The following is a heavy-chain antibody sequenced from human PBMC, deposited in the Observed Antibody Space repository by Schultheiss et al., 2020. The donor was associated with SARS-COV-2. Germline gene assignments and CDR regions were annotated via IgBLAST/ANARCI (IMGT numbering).Heavy chain of an antibody. CDR2: INHSGST. D-gene: IGHD2-2*01. V-gene: IGHV4-34*01. CDR1: GDSISTGGYY. Sequence: SETLSLTCSVSGDSISTGGYYWSWIRQPPGKGLEWIGEINHSGSTNYNPSLKSRFTISVDTSKNQFSLKLSSVTAADTAVYYCARGYCSSTSCYNFYYYGMDVWGQGTTVTVSS. CDR3: ARGYCSSTSCYNFYYYGMDV. J-gene: IGHJ6*02.